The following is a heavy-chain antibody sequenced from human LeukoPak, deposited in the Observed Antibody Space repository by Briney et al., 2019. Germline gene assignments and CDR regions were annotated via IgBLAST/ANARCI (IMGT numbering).Heavy chain of an antibody. Sequence: GGSLRLSCAASGFTFSSYAMSWVRQATGKGLEWVSAISGSGGSTYYADSVKGRFTISRDNSKNTLYLQMNSLRAEDTAVYYCAKGRVIMSVGYFDYWGQGTLVTVSS. J-gene: IGHJ4*02. CDR2: ISGSGGST. V-gene: IGHV3-23*01. CDR1: GFTFSSYA. D-gene: IGHD3-3*01. CDR3: AKGRVIMSVGYFDY.